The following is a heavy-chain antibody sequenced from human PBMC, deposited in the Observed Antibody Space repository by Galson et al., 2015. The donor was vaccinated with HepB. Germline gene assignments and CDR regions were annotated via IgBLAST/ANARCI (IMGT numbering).Heavy chain of an antibody. Sequence: SLRLSCAASGFTFSSYSMNWVRQAPGKGLEWVSSISSSSSYIYYADSVKGRFTISRDNAKNSLYLQMNSLRAEDTAVYYCARDVWFGELLTQYYFDYWGQGTLVTVSS. CDR1: GFTFSSYS. J-gene: IGHJ4*02. D-gene: IGHD3-10*01. CDR3: ARDVWFGELLTQYYFDY. CDR2: ISSSSSYI. V-gene: IGHV3-21*01.